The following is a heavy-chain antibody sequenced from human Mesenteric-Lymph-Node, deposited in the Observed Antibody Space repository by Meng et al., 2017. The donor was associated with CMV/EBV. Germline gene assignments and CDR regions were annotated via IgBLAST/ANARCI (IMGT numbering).Heavy chain of an antibody. CDR2: IYHSGST. CDR1: GYSISSGYY. V-gene: IGHV4-38-2*02. CDR3: ARIRPIAVPGTVFYYYYGMDV. Sequence: GSLRLSCTVSGYSISSGYYWGWIRQPPGKGLEWIGSIYHSGSTYYNPSLKSRVTISVDTSKNQFSLKLSSVTAADTAVYYCARIRPIAVPGTVFYYYYGMDVWGQGTTVTVSS. J-gene: IGHJ6*02. D-gene: IGHD6-19*01.